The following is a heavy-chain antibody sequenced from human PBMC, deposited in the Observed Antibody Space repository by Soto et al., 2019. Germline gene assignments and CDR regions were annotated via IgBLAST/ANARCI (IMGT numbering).Heavy chain of an antibody. CDR2: INHSGST. Sequence: SETLSLTCAVYGGSFSGYYWSWIRQPPGKGLEWIGEINHSGSTNYNPSLKSRVTISVDTSKNQFSLKLSSVTAADTAVYYCARWHPTYLYYYYGMDVWGQGTTVTVSS. CDR1: GGSFSGYY. J-gene: IGHJ6*02. CDR3: ARWHPTYLYYYYGMDV. V-gene: IGHV4-34*01.